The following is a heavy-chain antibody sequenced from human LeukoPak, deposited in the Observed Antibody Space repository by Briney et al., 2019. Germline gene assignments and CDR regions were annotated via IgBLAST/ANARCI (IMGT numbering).Heavy chain of an antibody. J-gene: IGHJ4*02. CDR1: GFTFSSYG. V-gene: IGHV3-30*02. D-gene: IGHD3-3*01. CDR2: IRYDGSNK. CDR3: AREPGSSGCYDS. Sequence: GGSLRLSCAASGFTFSSYGMHWVRQAPGKGLEWVAFIRYDGSNKYYADSVKGRFTISRDNSKNTLHLQMNSLRAEDTAVYYCAREPGSSGCYDSWGQGTLVTVSS.